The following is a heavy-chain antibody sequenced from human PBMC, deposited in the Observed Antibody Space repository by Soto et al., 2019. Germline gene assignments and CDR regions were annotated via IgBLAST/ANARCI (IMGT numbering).Heavy chain of an antibody. CDR1: GGSFSGYY. CDR3: ARGRAFYYDSSGLNY. Sequence: PSETLSLTCAVYGGSFSGYYWSWIRQPPGKGLEWIGEINHSGSTNYNPSLKSRVAISVDTSRKQFSLKLSSVTAADTAVYYCARGRAFYYDSSGLNYWGQGTLVTVSS. J-gene: IGHJ4*01. CDR2: INHSGST. V-gene: IGHV4-34*01. D-gene: IGHD3-22*01.